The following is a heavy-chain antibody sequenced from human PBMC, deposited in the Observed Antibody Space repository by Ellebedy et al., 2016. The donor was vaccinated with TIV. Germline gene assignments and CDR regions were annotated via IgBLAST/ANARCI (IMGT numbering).Heavy chain of an antibody. CDR3: ARDASVYGDSVYWYFDL. J-gene: IGHJ2*01. CDR1: GFTFSAYS. D-gene: IGHD4-17*01. Sequence: GGSLRLSCAVSGFTFSAYSMNWVRQAPGEGLEWVSYISTGSSTIYYADSVKGRFTISRDNAKNSLYLQMNSLRAEDTAVYYCARDASVYGDSVYWYFDLWGRGTLVGVSS. CDR2: ISTGSSTI. V-gene: IGHV3-48*04.